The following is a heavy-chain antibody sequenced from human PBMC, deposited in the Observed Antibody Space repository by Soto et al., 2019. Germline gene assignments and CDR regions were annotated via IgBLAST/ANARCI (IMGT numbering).Heavy chain of an antibody. Sequence: QVQLVQSGAEVKKPGASVKVSCKASGYTFTSYGISWVRQAPGQGLEWMGWISAYNGNTNYAQKFQGRVTMTTDTSTSTAYMELRSLRSDDTAVYYCAREGHNWGSAYYYGMDVWGQGTTVTVSS. CDR3: AREGHNWGSAYYYGMDV. D-gene: IGHD7-27*01. J-gene: IGHJ6*02. CDR2: ISAYNGNT. V-gene: IGHV1-18*01. CDR1: GYTFTSYG.